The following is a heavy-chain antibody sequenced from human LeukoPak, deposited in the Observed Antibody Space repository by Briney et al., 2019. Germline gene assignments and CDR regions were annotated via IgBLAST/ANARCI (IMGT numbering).Heavy chain of an antibody. CDR2: ILNDGSQE. CDR1: GFTFSSYG. D-gene: IGHD3-16*01. J-gene: IGHJ3*02. Sequence: GGSLRFSCAASGFTFSSYGMHWVRQAPGKGLEGVAVILNDGSQEKYADSVKGRFTISRDNSKNTLFLQMNSLRAEDTAVYYCARDDALGDNALDIWGQGIMVTVSS. CDR3: ARDDALGDNALDI. V-gene: IGHV3-33*01.